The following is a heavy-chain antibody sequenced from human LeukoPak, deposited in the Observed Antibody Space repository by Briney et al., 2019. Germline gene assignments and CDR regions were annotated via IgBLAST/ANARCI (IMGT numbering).Heavy chain of an antibody. Sequence: ASVKVSCKASGYTFTNYYMHWVRQAPGQGLEWMGIINPSGGSTSYAQKFQGRVTMTRDTSTSTVYMELSSLRSEDTAVYYCARGTYYDFWSGYTTPDYWGQGTLVTVSS. D-gene: IGHD3-3*01. CDR3: ARGTYYDFWSGYTTPDY. V-gene: IGHV1-46*03. J-gene: IGHJ4*02. CDR2: INPSGGST. CDR1: GYTFTNYY.